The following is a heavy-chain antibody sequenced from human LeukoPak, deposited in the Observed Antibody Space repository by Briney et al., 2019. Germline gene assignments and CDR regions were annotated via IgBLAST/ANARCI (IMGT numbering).Heavy chain of an antibody. V-gene: IGHV3-23*01. D-gene: IGHD5-18*01. CDR1: GFTFSSYA. CDR3: ARVGGYSYGYFDY. CDR2: ISGSGGST. Sequence: GGSLRLSCAASGFTFSSYAMSWVRQAPGKGLEWVSAISGSGGSTYYADSVKGRFTISRDNAKNSLYLQMNSLRAEDTAVYYCARVGGYSYGYFDYWGQGTLVTVSS. J-gene: IGHJ4*02.